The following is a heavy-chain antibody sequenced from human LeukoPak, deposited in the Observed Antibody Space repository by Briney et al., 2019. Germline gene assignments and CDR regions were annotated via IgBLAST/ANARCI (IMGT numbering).Heavy chain of an antibody. CDR2: VDATGDT. D-gene: IGHD6-19*01. Sequence: GGSLRLSCAASGFTFSTYDMHWVRQVTGKGLEWVSTVDATGDTFYSGSVKGRFTISREDAKNSLYLQMNSLRAGDTAAYYCARWDSSGHSFDYWGQGTLVTVSS. V-gene: IGHV3-13*04. CDR3: ARWDSSGHSFDY. J-gene: IGHJ4*02. CDR1: GFTFSTYD.